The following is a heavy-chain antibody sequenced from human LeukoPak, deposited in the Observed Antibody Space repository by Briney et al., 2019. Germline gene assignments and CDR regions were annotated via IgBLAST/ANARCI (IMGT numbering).Heavy chain of an antibody. CDR3: ARDLYCSGGSCYYYYMDV. V-gene: IGHV1-46*01. CDR1: GYTFTSYY. J-gene: IGHJ6*03. D-gene: IGHD2-15*01. Sequence: ASVKVSCKASGYTFTSYYIHWVRQAPGQGLEWRGLINPSGGSTNYAQKFQGRVTMTRDTSTSTVYMELSSLRSEDTAVYYCARDLYCSGGSCYYYYMDVWGKGTTVTVSS. CDR2: INPSGGST.